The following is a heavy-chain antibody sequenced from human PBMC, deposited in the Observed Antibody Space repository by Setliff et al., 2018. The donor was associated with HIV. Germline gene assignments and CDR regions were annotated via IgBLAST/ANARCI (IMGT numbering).Heavy chain of an antibody. J-gene: IGHJ4*02. CDR1: GDSISSDFY. Sequence: SETLSLTCTVSGDSISSDFYWGWIRQPPGKGLEWIGSIYHSGNTYYMPSLQSRVTISVDMSKNQFSLNLNSVTAADTAVYYCARHLYGGYTGGFDYWGQGTLVTVSS. V-gene: IGHV4-38-2*02. D-gene: IGHD5-12*01. CDR2: IYHSGNT. CDR3: ARHLYGGYTGGFDY.